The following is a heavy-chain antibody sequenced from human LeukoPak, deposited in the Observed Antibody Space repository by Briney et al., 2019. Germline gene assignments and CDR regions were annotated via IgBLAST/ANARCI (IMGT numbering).Heavy chain of an antibody. CDR2: ISSSGSTI. V-gene: IGHV3-48*01. CDR3: ARDPPQLRYFDWEPFDY. J-gene: IGHJ4*02. Sequence: SGGSLRLSCAASGFTFSSYGMNWVRQAPGKGLEWVSYISSSGSTIYYADSVKGRFTISRDNAKNSLYLQMNSLRAEDTAVYYCARDPPQLRYFDWEPFDYWGQGTLVTVSS. D-gene: IGHD3-9*01. CDR1: GFTFSSYG.